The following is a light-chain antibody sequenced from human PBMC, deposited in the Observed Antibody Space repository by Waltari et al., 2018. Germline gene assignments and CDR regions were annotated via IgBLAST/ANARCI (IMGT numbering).Light chain of an antibody. J-gene: IGLJ1*01. CDR2: SAN. CDR3: LLFYGGAYV. CDR1: TGAVTSGYF. Sequence: QTVVTQEPSLTVSPGGTVTLTCASSTGAVTSGYFPTWFQQRPGQPPRSRIYSANNKHSWTPARCSGSLIGGKAALTLSGVQPEDEADYYCLLFYGGAYVFGTGTKLTVL. V-gene: IGLV7-43*01.